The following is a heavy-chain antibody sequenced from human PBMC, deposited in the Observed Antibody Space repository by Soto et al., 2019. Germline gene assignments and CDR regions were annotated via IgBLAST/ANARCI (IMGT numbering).Heavy chain of an antibody. CDR1: GFTSSNYG. Sequence: QVQLVESGGGVVQPGRSLSLSCAASGFTSSNYGMHWVRQAPGKGLEWVAVISYDGSNKYYADSVKGRFTISRDNSKNTLFLQMNSLRAEDTAVYYCAKDLTMITVYWGQGTLVTVSS. J-gene: IGHJ4*02. CDR3: AKDLTMITVY. CDR2: ISYDGSNK. V-gene: IGHV3-30*18. D-gene: IGHD3-22*01.